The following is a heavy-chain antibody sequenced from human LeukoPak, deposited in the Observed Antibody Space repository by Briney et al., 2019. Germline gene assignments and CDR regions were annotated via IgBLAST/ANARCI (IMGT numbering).Heavy chain of an antibody. D-gene: IGHD5-24*01. Sequence: ASVKVSCKVSGYTLTELSMHWVRQAPGKGLEWMGGFDPQDGETIYAQKFQGRVTMTEDTSTDTAYMELSSLRSEDTAVYYCATEEQMATKKAPGIFGAFDIWGQGTMVTVSS. J-gene: IGHJ3*02. CDR3: ATEEQMATKKAPGIFGAFDI. V-gene: IGHV1-24*01. CDR2: FDPQDGET. CDR1: GYTLTELS.